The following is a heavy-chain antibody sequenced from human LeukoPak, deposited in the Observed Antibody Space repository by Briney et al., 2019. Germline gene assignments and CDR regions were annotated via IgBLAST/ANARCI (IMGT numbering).Heavy chain of an antibody. Sequence: GRSLRLSCAASGFTFSSYGMHWVRQAPGKGLEWVAVISYDGSNKYYADSVKGRFTISRDNSKNTLYPQMNSLRAEDTAVYYCAKDLSITMVRLIFDYWGQGTLVTVSS. V-gene: IGHV3-30*18. CDR3: AKDLSITMVRLIFDY. J-gene: IGHJ4*02. CDR1: GFTFSSYG. CDR2: ISYDGSNK. D-gene: IGHD3-10*01.